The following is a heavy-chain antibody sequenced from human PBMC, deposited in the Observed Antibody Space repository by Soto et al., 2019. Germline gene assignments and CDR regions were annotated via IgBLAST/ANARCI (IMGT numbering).Heavy chain of an antibody. CDR2: ISGSGFNT. D-gene: IGHD3-22*01. J-gene: IGHJ2*01. V-gene: IGHV3-23*01. CDR1: GFTFTDYA. Sequence: EAQLLESGGGLIQPGGSLRLSCAASGFTFTDYAKSWVRQAPGRGLKWVTAISGSGFNTYYADSVKGRFTISRDNSKNTLYLQMNSLRAEDTAVYYCAKDGAYDSSGYYSSNWYFDLWGRGTLVTVSS. CDR3: AKDGAYDSSGYYSSNWYFDL.